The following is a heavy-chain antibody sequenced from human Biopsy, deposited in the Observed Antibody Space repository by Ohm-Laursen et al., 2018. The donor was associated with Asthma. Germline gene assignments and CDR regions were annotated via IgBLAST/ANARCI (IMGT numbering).Heavy chain of an antibody. Sequence: SLRLSCSASGFTFSSYGMHWVRQAPGKGLEWVAVISYDGSNKYYADSVKGRFTISGDNAKNSLYLQMNSLRAEDTAVYYCTRREYSDSRISPLDLRGHGTMVTVSS. CDR2: ISYDGSNK. V-gene: IGHV3-33*05. D-gene: IGHD3-22*01. J-gene: IGHJ3*01. CDR1: GFTFSSYG. CDR3: TRREYSDSRISPLDL.